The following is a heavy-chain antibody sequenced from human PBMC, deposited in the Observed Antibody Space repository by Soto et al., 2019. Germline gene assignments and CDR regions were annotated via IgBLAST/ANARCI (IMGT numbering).Heavy chain of an antibody. J-gene: IGHJ4*02. CDR1: GFTFDDYA. Sequence: EVQLVESGGGLVQPGRSLRLSCAASGFTFDDYAMHWVRQAPGKGLEWVSGISWNSGSIGYADSVKGRVTISRDTAKNSLYLQMNSLRAEDTALYYCARVLRYFDWPFDYWGQVTLVTVSS. CDR3: ARVLRYFDWPFDY. V-gene: IGHV3-9*01. CDR2: ISWNSGSI. D-gene: IGHD3-9*01.